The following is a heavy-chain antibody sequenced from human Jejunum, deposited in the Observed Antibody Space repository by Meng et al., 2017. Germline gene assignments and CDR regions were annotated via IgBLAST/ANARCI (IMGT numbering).Heavy chain of an antibody. D-gene: IGHD2-8*02. V-gene: IGHV2-70*04. CDR1: GLSLNSRGMR. CDR3: AREVCPGGTCHSRGSIPDY. Sequence: PTLFRTTHVLTLTCTFSGLSLNSRGMRIIWLRRPPGKALEWLARIDWDDEKLYSTSLKIRLTILDDTSQNLVVLTMTNMAPVDTDTYYCAREVCPGGTCHSRGSIPDYWGQGTLVTVSS. J-gene: IGHJ4*02. CDR2: IDWDDEK.